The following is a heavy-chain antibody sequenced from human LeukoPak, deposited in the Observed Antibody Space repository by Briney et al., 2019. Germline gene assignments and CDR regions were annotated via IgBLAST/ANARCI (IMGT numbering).Heavy chain of an antibody. J-gene: IGHJ6*02. Sequence: SETLSLTCTVSGGSISVYYWNWIRQPPGKGLEWLGYIYGSGATNYNPSLKSRVIIPVDKSRDQFSLNLTSVTAADTAMYYCARGHTVRGMDVWGQGTTVTVSS. D-gene: IGHD4-17*01. CDR1: GGSISVYY. CDR3: ARGHTVRGMDV. V-gene: IGHV4-59*01. CDR2: IYGSGAT.